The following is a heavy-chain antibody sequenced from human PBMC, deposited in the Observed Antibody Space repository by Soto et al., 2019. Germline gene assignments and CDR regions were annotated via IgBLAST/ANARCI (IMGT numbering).Heavy chain of an antibody. CDR2: IIPIFGTA. CDR1: GSTFSRYG. Sequence: ASVKVSCKASGSTFSRYGISWVRQAPGQGLEWMGGIIPIFGTANYAQKFQGRVTITADESTSTAYMELSSLRSEDTAVYYCARSEGGSSYAIEIWGQGTMVTVSS. J-gene: IGHJ3*02. D-gene: IGHD6-13*01. V-gene: IGHV1-69*13. CDR3: ARSEGGSSYAIEI.